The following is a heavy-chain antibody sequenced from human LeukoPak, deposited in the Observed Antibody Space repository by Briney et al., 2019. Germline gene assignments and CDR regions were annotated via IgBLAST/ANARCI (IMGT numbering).Heavy chain of an antibody. J-gene: IGHJ4*02. CDR3: ARGRPHGNDY. D-gene: IGHD4-23*01. CDR2: IASDGSST. V-gene: IGHV3-74*01. Sequence: PGGSLRLSCAVSGFTFSSYWMNWVRQAPGKGLVWVSRIASDGSSTTYADSVKGRFSISRDNAKNTLYLQMNSLRVEDTAVYYCARGRPHGNDYWGQGTLVTVSS. CDR1: GFTFSSYW.